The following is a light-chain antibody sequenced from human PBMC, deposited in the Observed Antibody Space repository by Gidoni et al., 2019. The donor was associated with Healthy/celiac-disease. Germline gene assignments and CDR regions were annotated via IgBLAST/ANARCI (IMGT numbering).Light chain of an antibody. Sequence: SVLTQSPGTLSLSPGERATLPCRSSQSVSSSDLAWYQQTPGQAPRLLIYGASSRATGILDRFSCSVSWTDFTFTISILEPEDFAVYYCQQYGSSPSWTFGQGPKVEIK. CDR2: GAS. V-gene: IGKV3-20*01. CDR1: QSVSSSD. J-gene: IGKJ1*01. CDR3: QQYGSSPSWT.